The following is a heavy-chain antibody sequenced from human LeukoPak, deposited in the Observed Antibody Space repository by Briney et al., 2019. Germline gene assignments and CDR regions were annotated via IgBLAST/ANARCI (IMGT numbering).Heavy chain of an antibody. J-gene: IGHJ5*02. V-gene: IGHV3-15*01. Sequence: PGGSLRLSCAASGFTFSNAWMSWVRQAPGKGLEWVGRIKSKTDGGTTDYAAPVKGRFTISRDDSKNTLYLQMNSLKTEDTAVYYCTTEDIVATISSEGWFDPWGQGTLVTVSS. CDR1: GFTFSNAW. D-gene: IGHD5-12*01. CDR3: TTEDIVATISSEGWFDP. CDR2: IKSKTDGGTT.